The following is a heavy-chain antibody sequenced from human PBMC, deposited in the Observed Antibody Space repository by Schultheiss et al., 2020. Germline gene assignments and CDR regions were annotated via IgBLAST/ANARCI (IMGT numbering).Heavy chain of an antibody. CDR3: ARDMYSSSSITTYYFDY. J-gene: IGHJ4*02. CDR1: GGSISSSSYY. Sequence: SETLSLTCTVSGGSISSSSYYWGWIRQPPGKGLEWIGSIYYSGSTYYNPSLKSRVTISVDTSKNQFSLKLSSVTAADTAVYYCARDMYSSSSITTYYFDYWGQGTLVTVAS. V-gene: IGHV4-39*02. D-gene: IGHD6-6*01. CDR2: IYYSGST.